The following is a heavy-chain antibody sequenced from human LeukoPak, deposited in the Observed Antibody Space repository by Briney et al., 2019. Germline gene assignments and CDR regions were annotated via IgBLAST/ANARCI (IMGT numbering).Heavy chain of an antibody. V-gene: IGHV1-2*06. CDR1: GYTSTGYY. CDR2: INPNSGGT. D-gene: IGHD3-3*01. J-gene: IGHJ4*02. Sequence: ASVKVSCKASGYTSTGYYMHWVPHAPGQGLEWMGRINPNSGGTNYAQKFQGRVTMTRDTSISTAYMELSRLRSDDTAVYYCARDPAIFGVVSWYYFVYWGQGTLVTVSS. CDR3: ARDPAIFGVVSWYYFVY.